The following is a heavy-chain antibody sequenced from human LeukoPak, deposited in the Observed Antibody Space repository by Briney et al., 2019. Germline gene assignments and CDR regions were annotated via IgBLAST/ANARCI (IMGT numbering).Heavy chain of an antibody. D-gene: IGHD7-27*01. CDR2: INHSGST. CDR3: ARIKTGGRGYNWFDP. J-gene: IGHJ5*02. Sequence: SETLSLTCAVYGGSYSGCYWSWIRQPPGKGLEWIGEINHSGSTNYNPSLKSRVTISVDTSKNQFSLKLSSVTAADTAVYYCARIKTGGRGYNWFDPWGQGTLVTVSS. CDR1: GGSYSGCY. V-gene: IGHV4-34*01.